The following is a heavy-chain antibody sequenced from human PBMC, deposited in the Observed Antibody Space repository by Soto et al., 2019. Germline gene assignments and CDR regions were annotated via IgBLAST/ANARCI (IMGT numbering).Heavy chain of an antibody. J-gene: IGHJ4*02. Sequence: QVQLVQSGAEVKKPGASVKVSCKVSGYTLTELSMHWVRQAPGKGLEWMGGFDPEDGETIYARKFQGRVTMTEDTSTDPAYLELSSLGSEDTAVYYCATGEVVVTAFGYWGQGTLVTVSS. CDR3: ATGEVVVTAFGY. CDR2: FDPEDGET. D-gene: IGHD2-21*02. CDR1: GYTLTELS. V-gene: IGHV1-24*01.